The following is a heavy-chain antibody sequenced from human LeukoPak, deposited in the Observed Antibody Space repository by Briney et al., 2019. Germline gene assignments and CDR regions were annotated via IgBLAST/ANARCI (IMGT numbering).Heavy chain of an antibody. Sequence: AASVKVSCKASGYTFTGYYMHWVRQAPGQGLEWMGWINPNSGGTNYAQKFQGRVTMTRDTSISTAYMELSRLRSDDTAVYYCARERGGRERITIFGVVTPGYFDYWGQGTLVTVSS. CDR3: ARERGGRERITIFGVVTPGYFDY. V-gene: IGHV1-2*02. J-gene: IGHJ4*02. CDR2: INPNSGGT. D-gene: IGHD3-3*01. CDR1: GYTFTGYY.